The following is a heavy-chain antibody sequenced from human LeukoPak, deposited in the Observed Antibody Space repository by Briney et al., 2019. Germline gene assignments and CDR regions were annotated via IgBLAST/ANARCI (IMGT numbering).Heavy chain of an antibody. CDR1: GFTFSSYS. Sequence: PGGSLRLSCAASGFTFSSYSMNWVRQAPGKGLEWVSSISSSSSYIYYADSVKGRFTISRDNSKNTLYLQMNSLRAEDTAVYYCARVPLSYYDSSGYYYFDYWGQGTLVTVSS. CDR3: ARVPLSYYDSSGYYYFDY. D-gene: IGHD3-22*01. J-gene: IGHJ4*02. V-gene: IGHV3-21*01. CDR2: ISSSSSYI.